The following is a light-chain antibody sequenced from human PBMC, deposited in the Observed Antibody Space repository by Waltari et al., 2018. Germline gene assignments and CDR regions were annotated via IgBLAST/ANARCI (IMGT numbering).Light chain of an antibody. J-gene: IGLJ2*01. CDR3: SSQSSNDVVL. Sequence: QSALTQPASVSGSPGQSVTIFCAGTSNDVGGYNSVSWYQEHPGQAPRVLIYYVSDRPSGVSDRFSGSKSGNTASLTISGLQAEDEADYYCSSQSSNDVVLFGGGTKLTVL. CDR2: YVS. CDR1: SNDVGGYNS. V-gene: IGLV2-14*01.